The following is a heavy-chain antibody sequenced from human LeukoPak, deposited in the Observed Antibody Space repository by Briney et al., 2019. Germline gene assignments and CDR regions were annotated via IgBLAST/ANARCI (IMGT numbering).Heavy chain of an antibody. J-gene: IGHJ4*02. V-gene: IGHV4-38-2*02. CDR3: ARECCSGGSCYSCY. D-gene: IGHD2-15*01. Sequence: SETLSLTCAVSGYSISSGYYWGWIRQPPGQGLEWIGSIYHSGSTYYNPSLKRRVTISVDTSKNQFSLKLSSVTAADTAVYYCARECCSGGSCYSCYWGQGTLVTVSS. CDR1: GYSISSGYY. CDR2: IYHSGST.